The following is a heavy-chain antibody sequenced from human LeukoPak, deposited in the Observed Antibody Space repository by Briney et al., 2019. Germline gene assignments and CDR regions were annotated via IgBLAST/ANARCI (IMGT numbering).Heavy chain of an antibody. Sequence: PGGSLRLSCAASGFTVSSNYMSWVRQAPGKRLEWVSVIYSGGSTYYADSVKGRFTISRDNSQNTLYLQMNSLRAEDTAVYYCARPLSAAGFYWGQGTLVTVSS. J-gene: IGHJ4*02. CDR1: GFTVSSNY. D-gene: IGHD6-13*01. CDR3: ARPLSAAGFY. CDR2: IYSGGST. V-gene: IGHV3-66*04.